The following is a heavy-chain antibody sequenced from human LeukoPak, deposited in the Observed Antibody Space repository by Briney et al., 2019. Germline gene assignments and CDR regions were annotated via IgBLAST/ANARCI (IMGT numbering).Heavy chain of an antibody. J-gene: IGHJ6*03. V-gene: IGHV1-69*05. CDR3: ATSHFWSGYYTGGFSDYYYYMDV. D-gene: IGHD3-3*02. Sequence: ASVKVSCKASGGTFSSYAISWVRQAPGQGLEWMGRIIPIFGTANYAQKFQGRVTITTDESTSTAYMELSSLRSEDTAVYYCATSHFWSGYYTGGFSDYYYYMDVWGKGATVTVSS. CDR2: IIPIFGTA. CDR1: GGTFSSYA.